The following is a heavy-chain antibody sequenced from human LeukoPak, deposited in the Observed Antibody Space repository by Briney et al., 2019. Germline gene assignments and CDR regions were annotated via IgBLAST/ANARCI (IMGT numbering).Heavy chain of an antibody. CDR2: VDPRTGVT. V-gene: IGHV1-2*02. J-gene: IGHJ4*02. Sequence: ASVRVSCRASGYTFTDYYIHWVRRAPGQGLEWMGWVDPRTGVTRCTQKFQGRVTMTRDTSISTVYLDLNGLTFDDTAVYYCATDNYGMLDYWGQGTLVTVSS. CDR3: ATDNYGMLDY. CDR1: GYTFTDYY. D-gene: IGHD3-9*01.